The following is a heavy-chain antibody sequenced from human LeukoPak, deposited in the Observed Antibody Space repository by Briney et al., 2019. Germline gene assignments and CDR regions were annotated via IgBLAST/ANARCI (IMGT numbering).Heavy chain of an antibody. CDR3: TTAIAAAGPHPF. CDR1: GFTFSNAW. Sequence: PGGSLRLSCAASGFTFSNAWMSWVRQAPGKGLEWVGRIKSKTDGGTTDYAAPVKGRFTISRDDSKNTLYLQMNSLKTEDTAVYYCTTAIAAAGPHPFWGQGTLVTVSS. D-gene: IGHD6-13*01. V-gene: IGHV3-15*01. CDR2: IKSKTDGGTT. J-gene: IGHJ4*02.